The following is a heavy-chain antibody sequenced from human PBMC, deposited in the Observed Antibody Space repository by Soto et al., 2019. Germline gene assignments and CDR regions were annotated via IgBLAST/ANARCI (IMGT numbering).Heavy chain of an antibody. CDR3: ARVPDGYSYGLNWFDP. D-gene: IGHD5-18*01. CDR1: GFTFASSA. V-gene: IGHV1-58*01. J-gene: IGHJ5*02. CDR2: IVVGSGNT. Sequence: SVKVSCKASGFTFASSAVQCVRQARGQRLEWIGWIVVGSGNTNYAQKFQERVTITRDKSTSTAYMELSSLRSEDTAVYYCARVPDGYSYGLNWFDPWGQGTLVTVSS.